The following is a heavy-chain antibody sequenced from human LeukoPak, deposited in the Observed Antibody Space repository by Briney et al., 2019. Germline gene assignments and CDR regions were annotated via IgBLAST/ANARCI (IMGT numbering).Heavy chain of an antibody. J-gene: IGHJ4*02. CDR1: ACSISNNNYY. CDR2: IYYSGSP. D-gene: IGHD2-8*01. V-gene: IGHV4-39*01. CDR3: ATWRTAKNGFDY. Sequence: SETLSLTSPPSACSISNNNYYLAWIRQPPGKGLECIGSIYYSGSPYYNPSLKSRVTISVDTSKNQFSLRLSSVTAADTAVYYCATWRTAKNGFDYWGQGTLVTVSS.